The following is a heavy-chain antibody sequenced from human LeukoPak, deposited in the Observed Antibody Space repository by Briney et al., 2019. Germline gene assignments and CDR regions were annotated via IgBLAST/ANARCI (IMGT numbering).Heavy chain of an antibody. D-gene: IGHD3-10*01. CDR2: ISGYNGNT. CDR1: GSTFTRYG. CDR3: ARDSLYYGSGSYLWFDP. V-gene: IGHV1-18*01. J-gene: IGHJ5*02. Sequence: ASVNVSCKASGSTFTRYGISWVRQAPGQGLEWMGWISGYNGNTNYADKLQGRVTMTTDTSTSTVYMELRSLRSDDTAVYYCARDSLYYGSGSYLWFDPWGQGTLVTVSS.